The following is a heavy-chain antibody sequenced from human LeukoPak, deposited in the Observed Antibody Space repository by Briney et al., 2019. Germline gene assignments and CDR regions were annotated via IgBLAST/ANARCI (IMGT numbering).Heavy chain of an antibody. Sequence: SETLSLTCAVYGGSFIRYYWSWILQPPGKGLQLIGEINHSGSTNYNPSLKIRVTISVDTSKNQFSLKLSSVTAEDTAVYYCARGVPRRITMIVVRRGNWFDPWGQGTLVTVSS. D-gene: IGHD3-22*01. CDR2: INHSGST. CDR1: GGSFIRYY. V-gene: IGHV4-34*01. J-gene: IGHJ5*02. CDR3: ARGVPRRITMIVVRRGNWFDP.